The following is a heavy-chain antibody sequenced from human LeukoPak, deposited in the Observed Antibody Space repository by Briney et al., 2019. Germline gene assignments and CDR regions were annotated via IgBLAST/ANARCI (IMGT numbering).Heavy chain of an antibody. J-gene: IGHJ6*02. Sequence: GGSLRLSCAASGCNVSSNYMNWVRQAAGKGLEGVAINYTGGSTYYADSVKGRFSISRHNSKNTLYIQMNSLRAEDTDVYYCASAPNWGFGLDVWGQGTTVTVSS. CDR2: NYTGGST. V-gene: IGHV3-53*04. CDR1: GCNVSSNY. D-gene: IGHD7-27*01. CDR3: ASAPNWGFGLDV.